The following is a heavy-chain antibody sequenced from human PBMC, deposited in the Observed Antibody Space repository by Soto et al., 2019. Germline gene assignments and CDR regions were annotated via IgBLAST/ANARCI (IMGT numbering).Heavy chain of an antibody. CDR1: GFTFSSYS. CDR3: ARARIVGATTRSSYYYYGMDV. D-gene: IGHD1-26*01. J-gene: IGHJ6*02. Sequence: PGGSLRLSCAASGFTFSSYSMNWVRQAPGKGLEWVSSISSSSSYIYYADSVKGRFTISRDNAKNSLYLQMNSLRAEDTAVYYCARARIVGATTRSSYYYYGMDVWGQGTTVTVSS. CDR2: ISSSSSYI. V-gene: IGHV3-21*01.